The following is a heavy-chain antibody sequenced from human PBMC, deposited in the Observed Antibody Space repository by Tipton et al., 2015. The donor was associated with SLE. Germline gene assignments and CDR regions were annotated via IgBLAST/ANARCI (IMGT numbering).Heavy chain of an antibody. CDR2: FYHSGNT. Sequence: TLSLTCIVSRYSISSGYYWGWMRQAPGKELEWIGSFYHSGNTYYNPSLTSRDTISADTSKNQFPLRLTSVTAADTALYYCGRARVGMGYVFDVWGQGTMVTVSS. V-gene: IGHV4-38-2*02. J-gene: IGHJ3*01. CDR3: GRARVGMGYVFDV. D-gene: IGHD5-24*01. CDR1: RYSISSGYY.